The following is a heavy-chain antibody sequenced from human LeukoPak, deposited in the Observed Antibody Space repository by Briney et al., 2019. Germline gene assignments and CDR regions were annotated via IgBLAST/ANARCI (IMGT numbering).Heavy chain of an antibody. Sequence: GASVKVSCKASGGTFSSYAISWVRQAPGQGLEWMGGIIPIFGTANYAQKFQGRVTITADESTSTAYMELSSLRSEDTAVYYCARGSPPLVVTPQGDAFDIWGQGTMVTVSS. D-gene: IGHD3-22*01. CDR2: IIPIFGTA. J-gene: IGHJ3*02. CDR1: GGTFSSYA. CDR3: ARGSPPLVVTPQGDAFDI. V-gene: IGHV1-69*13.